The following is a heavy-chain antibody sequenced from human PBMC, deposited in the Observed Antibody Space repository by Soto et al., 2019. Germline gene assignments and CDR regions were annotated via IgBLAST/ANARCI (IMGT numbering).Heavy chain of an antibody. CDR2: IYHSGST. D-gene: IGHD3-22*01. CDR1: GGSISSGGYS. CDR3: DSGGSSDCSGYWYDYYYYGMDV. J-gene: IGHJ6*02. V-gene: IGHV4-30-2*01. Sequence: SETLSLTCAVSGGSISSGGYSWSWIRQPPGKGLEWIGYIYHSGSTYYNPSLKSRVTISVDRSKNQFSLKLSSVTAADTAVYYGDSGGSSDCSGYWYDYYYYGMDVWGQGTTVTVSS.